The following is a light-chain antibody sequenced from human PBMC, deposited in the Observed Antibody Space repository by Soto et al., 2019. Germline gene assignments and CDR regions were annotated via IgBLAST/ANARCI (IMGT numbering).Light chain of an antibody. Sequence: QSALTQPASVSGSPGQSITISCTRTNSDLGSFHFVSWYQQHPGKAPKVMIYEVAKRPSGISDRFSGSKSGNTAYLTISGLQVEDEADYYCCSDAGTSSYLFGTGTKLTVL. V-gene: IGLV2-23*02. CDR3: CSDAGTSSYL. CDR2: EVA. J-gene: IGLJ1*01. CDR1: NSDLGSFHF.